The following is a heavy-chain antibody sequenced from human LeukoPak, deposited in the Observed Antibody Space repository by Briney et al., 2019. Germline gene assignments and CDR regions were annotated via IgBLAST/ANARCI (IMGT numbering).Heavy chain of an antibody. V-gene: IGHV4-38-2*02. J-gene: IGHJ4*01. CDR1: GYSITSGYH. D-gene: IGHD7-27*01. Sequence: PSETLSLTCTVSGYSITSGYHWGWIRQPPGKGLEYIRSVYRSGVSYHNPSLQSRVTISVDTSKNQFSLKMSSVTAADTAVYYCARVNWVIDYWGHGTLVTVSS. CDR3: ARVNWVIDY. CDR2: VYRSGVS.